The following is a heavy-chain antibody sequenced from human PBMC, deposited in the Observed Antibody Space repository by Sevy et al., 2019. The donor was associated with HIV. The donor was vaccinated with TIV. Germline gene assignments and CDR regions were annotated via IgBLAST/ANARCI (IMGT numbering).Heavy chain of an antibody. CDR2: TYYRSKWYN. V-gene: IGHV6-1*01. D-gene: IGHD2-2*01. CDR3: ARNPPYCSSTSCHFDY. Sequence: SQTLSLTCAISGDSVSSNSAAWNWIRQSPPRGLEWLGRTYYRSKWYNDYAVSVKSRITINPDTSKNQFSLQLNSVTPEDTAVYYCARNPPYCSSTSCHFDYWGQGTLVTVSS. CDR1: GDSVSSNSAA. J-gene: IGHJ4*02.